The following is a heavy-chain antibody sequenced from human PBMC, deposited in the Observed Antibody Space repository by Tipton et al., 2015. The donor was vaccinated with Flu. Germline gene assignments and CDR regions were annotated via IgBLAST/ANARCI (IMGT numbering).Heavy chain of an antibody. D-gene: IGHD1-26*01. CDR2: IYYSGST. Sequence: TLSLTCTVSGGSISSYYWSWIRQPPGKGLEWIGYIYYSGSTNYNPSLKSRVTISVDTSKNQFSLKLSSVTAADTAVYYCARERHGSYSGYYYYYGMDVWGQGTTVTDSS. J-gene: IGHJ6*02. V-gene: IGHV4-59*01. CDR1: GGSISSYY. CDR3: ARERHGSYSGYYYYYGMDV.